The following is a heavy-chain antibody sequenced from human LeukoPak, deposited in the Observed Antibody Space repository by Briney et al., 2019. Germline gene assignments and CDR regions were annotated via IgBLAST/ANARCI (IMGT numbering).Heavy chain of an antibody. J-gene: IGHJ4*02. CDR1: GFTVSSNY. CDR3: ARGRGYYDSSGDYFFDY. V-gene: IGHV3-66*01. D-gene: IGHD3-22*01. Sequence: GGSLRLSCAASGFTVSSNYMNWVRQAPGKGLEWVSVIYSGGSTYYADSVKGRFTISRDNSKNTLYLQMKSLRAEGTAVYYCARGRGYYDSSGDYFFDYWGQGTLVTVSS. CDR2: IYSGGST.